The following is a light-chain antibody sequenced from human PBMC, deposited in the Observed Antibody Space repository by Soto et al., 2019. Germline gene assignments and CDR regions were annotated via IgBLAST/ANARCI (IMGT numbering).Light chain of an antibody. J-gene: IGKJ1*01. CDR2: AAS. Sequence: DIQMTQSPSSVSASVGDRVTITCRASQSISSYLNWYQKKPGKAPKLLIYAASSLQSGVPSRFSGSGSGTDFTLTISSLQPEDCATYYCQQSYSTTPTFGQWTKVDIK. CDR3: QQSYSTTPT. CDR1: QSISSY. V-gene: IGKV1-39*01.